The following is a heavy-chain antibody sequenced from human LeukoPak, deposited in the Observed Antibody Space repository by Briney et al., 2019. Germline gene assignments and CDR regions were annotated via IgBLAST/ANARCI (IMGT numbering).Heavy chain of an antibody. D-gene: IGHD6-13*01. CDR1: GGSFSGYY. V-gene: IGHV4-34*01. Sequence: SETLSLTCAVYGGSFSGYYWNWIRQPPGKGLEWIGEINHSGSTNYNPSLKSRVTISVDTSKNQFSLKLSSVTAADTAVYSCARGGPGIAAAGVDYWGQGTLVTVSS. J-gene: IGHJ4*02. CDR2: INHSGST. CDR3: ARGGPGIAAAGVDY.